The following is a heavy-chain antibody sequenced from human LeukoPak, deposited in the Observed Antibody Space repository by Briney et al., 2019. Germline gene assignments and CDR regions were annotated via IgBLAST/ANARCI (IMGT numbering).Heavy chain of an antibody. CDR3: AKEQYSQIFDY. J-gene: IGHJ4*02. V-gene: IGHV3-23*01. CDR2: ISGSGDST. CDR1: GFTFSSYA. D-gene: IGHD5-18*01. Sequence: SGSHPLSCAASGFTFSSYAMSWVRQAPGKGLEWISAISGSGDSTYYTDSVKGRFTISRDSSTKTLYLQMISLRAEDTAVYYCAKEQYSQIFDYWGQG.